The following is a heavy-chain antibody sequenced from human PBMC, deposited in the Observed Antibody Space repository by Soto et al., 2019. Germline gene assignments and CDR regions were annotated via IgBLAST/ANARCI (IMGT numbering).Heavy chain of an antibody. J-gene: IGHJ6*02. CDR1: GFAFSNFV. Sequence: QVQLVESGGGVVQPGTSLTLSCAASGFAFSNFVMHWVRQAPGKGLECVAVIWHDASHEYYADSLQGRFTISRDKSKHLLYVLMNSLLAEDMAVYSCAREGGDKLIDYYFYGMDVLGHGTTVTVSS. CDR3: AREGGDKLIDYYFYGMDV. D-gene: IGHD2-21*01. V-gene: IGHV3-33*01. CDR2: IWHDASHE.